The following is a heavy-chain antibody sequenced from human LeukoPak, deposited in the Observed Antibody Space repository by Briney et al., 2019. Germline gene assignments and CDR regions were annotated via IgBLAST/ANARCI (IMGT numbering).Heavy chain of an antibody. CDR3: TTDHPVVVVPAAIPDNWFDP. CDR1: GFTFSNAW. Sequence: GGSLRLSCAASGFTFSNAWMSWVRQAPGEGLEWVGRIKSKTDGGTTDYAAPVKGRFTISRDDSKNTLYLQMNSLKTEDTAVYHCTTDHPVVVVPAAIPDNWFDPWGQGTLVTVSS. J-gene: IGHJ5*02. D-gene: IGHD2-2*01. V-gene: IGHV3-15*01. CDR2: IKSKTDGGTT.